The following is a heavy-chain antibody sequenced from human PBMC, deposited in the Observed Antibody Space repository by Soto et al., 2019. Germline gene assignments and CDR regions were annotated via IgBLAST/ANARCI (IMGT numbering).Heavy chain of an antibody. CDR1: GYTFTSYD. Sequence: GASVKVSCKASGYTFTSYDINWVRQATGQGLEWKGWMNPNSGNTGYAQKFQGRVTMTRNTSISTAYMELSSLRSEDTAVYYCARPSVGPYDFWSGYYYYYGMDVWGQGTTVTVSS. V-gene: IGHV1-8*01. J-gene: IGHJ6*02. CDR3: ARPSVGPYDFWSGYYYYYGMDV. D-gene: IGHD3-3*01. CDR2: MNPNSGNT.